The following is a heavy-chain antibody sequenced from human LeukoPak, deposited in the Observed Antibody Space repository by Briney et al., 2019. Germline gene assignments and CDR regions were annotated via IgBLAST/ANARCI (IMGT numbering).Heavy chain of an antibody. D-gene: IGHD6-25*01. CDR2: IYSGGST. CDR3: ASDSSVWYWYFDL. CDR1: GFTVSSNY. Sequence: GGSLRLSCAASGFTVSSNYMSWVRQAPGKGLEWVSVIYSGGSTHYADSVEGRFTISRDNSKNTLYLQMNSLRAEDTAVYFCASDSSVWYWYFDLWGRGTLVTVSS. J-gene: IGHJ2*01. V-gene: IGHV3-66*01.